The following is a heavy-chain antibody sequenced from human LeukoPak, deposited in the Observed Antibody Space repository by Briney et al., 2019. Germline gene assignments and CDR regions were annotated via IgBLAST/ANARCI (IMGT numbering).Heavy chain of an antibody. CDR1: GYTFTSYY. Sequence: GASVKVSCKASGYTFTSYYMHWVRQAPGQGLEWMGIINPSGGSTSYAQKFQGRVTMTRDMSTSTVYMELSSLRSEDTAVYYCARDVSPYSSSSLFDYWGQRTLVTVSS. V-gene: IGHV1-46*01. J-gene: IGHJ4*02. CDR2: INPSGGST. D-gene: IGHD6-6*01. CDR3: ARDVSPYSSSSLFDY.